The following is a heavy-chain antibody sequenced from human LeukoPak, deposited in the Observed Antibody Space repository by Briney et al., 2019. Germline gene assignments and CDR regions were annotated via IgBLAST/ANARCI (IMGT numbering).Heavy chain of an antibody. J-gene: IGHJ4*02. Sequence: SETLSLLCTLSGDSNCRSYWNWIRQPPGKGLEWIGYIYYTGSTNYNPSLKSRVTISVDTSKNQFSLKLSSVTAADTAVYYCAKWSIRYYLSWGPGGLVTVSS. CDR2: IYYTGST. CDR3: AKWSIRYYLS. CDR1: GDSNCRSY. D-gene: IGHD3-10*01. V-gene: IGHV4-59*08.